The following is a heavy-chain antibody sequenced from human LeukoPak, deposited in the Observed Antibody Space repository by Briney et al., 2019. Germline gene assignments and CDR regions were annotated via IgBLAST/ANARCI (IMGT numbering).Heavy chain of an antibody. CDR2: IYYSGST. V-gene: IGHV4-39*01. D-gene: IGHD2-8*01. CDR1: GGSISSSSYY. J-gene: IGHJ4*02. CDR3: ARHCTNGVCYTDFDY. Sequence: KPSETLSLTCTVSGGSISSSSYYWGWIRQPPGKGLEWIGSIYYSGSTYYNPSPKSRVTISVDTSKNQFSLKLSSVTAADTAVYYCARHCTNGVCYTDFDYWGQGTLVTVPS.